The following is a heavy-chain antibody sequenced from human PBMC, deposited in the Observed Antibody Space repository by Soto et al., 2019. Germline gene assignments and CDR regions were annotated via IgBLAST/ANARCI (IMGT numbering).Heavy chain of an antibody. Sequence: PSETLSLTCTVSGGSISSYYWSWIRQPPGKGLEWIGYIYYSGSTNYNPSLKSRVTISVDTSKNQFSLKLSSVTAADTAVYYCARVRYSYGYIDYWGQGTLVTVSS. J-gene: IGHJ4*02. CDR3: ARVRYSYGYIDY. D-gene: IGHD5-18*01. V-gene: IGHV4-59*12. CDR1: GGSISSYY. CDR2: IYYSGST.